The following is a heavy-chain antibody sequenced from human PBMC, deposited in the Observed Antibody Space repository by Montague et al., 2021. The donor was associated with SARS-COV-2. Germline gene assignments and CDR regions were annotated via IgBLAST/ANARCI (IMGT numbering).Heavy chain of an antibody. CDR1: GFTFSNYA. J-gene: IGHJ2*01. CDR3: AKDGATVRGLINWYFDL. V-gene: IGHV3-23*03. CDR2: IFGSGSST. D-gene: IGHD3-10*01. Sequence: SLRLSCAASGFTFSNYAMNWVRQAPGKGLEWVSVIFGSGSSTYYSGSVRGRFTVSRDNSKNTLYLQMNNLRAEDTAVYYCAKDGATVRGLINWYFDLWGRGTLVTGAS.